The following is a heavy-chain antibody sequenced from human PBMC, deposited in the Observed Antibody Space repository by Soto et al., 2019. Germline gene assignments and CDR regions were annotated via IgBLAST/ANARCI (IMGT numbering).Heavy chain of an antibody. CDR1: GDTFSSYT. D-gene: IGHD6-13*01. J-gene: IGHJ6*02. Sequence: QVQLVQSGAEVKKPGSSVKVSCKASGDTFSSYTISWVRQAPGQGLEWMGRTIPVLAITNYARKLQGRVTINADKSTSTVYMELSSLRSEDTAIYYCGIARYDGRYLYYGMDIWGQGTTVTVSS. CDR3: GIARYDGRYLYYGMDI. CDR2: TIPVLAIT. V-gene: IGHV1-69*02.